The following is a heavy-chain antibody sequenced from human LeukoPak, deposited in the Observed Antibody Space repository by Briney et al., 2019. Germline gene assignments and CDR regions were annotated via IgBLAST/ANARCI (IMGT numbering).Heavy chain of an antibody. V-gene: IGHV3-21*01. CDR1: GFTFSDYN. CDR3: ATPVGGSGSYFPFDY. Sequence: PGGSLRLSCAASGFTFSDYNMNWVRQAPGKGLEWVSSISTSSSYIYYADSLKGRFTISRDDAKNSLYLQMNSLRAEDTAVYYCATPVGGSGSYFPFDYWGQGTLVTVSS. J-gene: IGHJ4*02. CDR2: ISTSSSYI. D-gene: IGHD3-10*01.